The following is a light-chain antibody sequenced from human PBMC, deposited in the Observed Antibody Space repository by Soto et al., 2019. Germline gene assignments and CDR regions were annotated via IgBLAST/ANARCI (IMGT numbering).Light chain of an antibody. J-gene: IGKJ5*01. Sequence: DIQMTHSPSSVSASVGDRVTITCRARPDIGSWLAWYQQKPGKAHKLLIYVGSNLQSGVPSRFSGSGSGTDFTLTSSCLQPEDFATYYCQPANSFPITFGQGTRLEIK. CDR3: QPANSFPIT. CDR2: VGS. V-gene: IGKV1-12*01. CDR1: PDIGSW.